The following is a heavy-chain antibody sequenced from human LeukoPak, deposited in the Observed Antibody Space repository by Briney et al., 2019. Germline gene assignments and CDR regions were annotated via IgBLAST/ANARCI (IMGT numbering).Heavy chain of an antibody. D-gene: IGHD2-2*02. Sequence: SETLSLTCAVYGGSFSGYYWSWIRQPPGKGLEWIGEINHGGSTNYNPSLKSRVTISVDTSKNQFSLKLSSVTAADTAVYYCARGQRYCSSTSCYTARCYFDYWGQGTLVTVSS. V-gene: IGHV4-34*01. CDR3: ARGQRYCSSTSCYTARCYFDY. J-gene: IGHJ4*02. CDR2: INHGGST. CDR1: GGSFSGYY.